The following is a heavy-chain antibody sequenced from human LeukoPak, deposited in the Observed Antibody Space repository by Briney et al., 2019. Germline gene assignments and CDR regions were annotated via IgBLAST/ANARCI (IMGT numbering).Heavy chain of an antibody. CDR2: INPSGST. V-gene: IGHV4-34*01. Sequence: SETLSLTCAVYGGSFSGYYWSWIRQPPGKGLEWIGEINPSGSTNYNPSLKSRVTISVDTSKNQFSLKLSSVTAADTAVYYCARRDSSSWYGGWFDPWGQGTLVTVSS. D-gene: IGHD6-13*01. J-gene: IGHJ5*02. CDR1: GGSFSGYY. CDR3: ARRDSSSWYGGWFDP.